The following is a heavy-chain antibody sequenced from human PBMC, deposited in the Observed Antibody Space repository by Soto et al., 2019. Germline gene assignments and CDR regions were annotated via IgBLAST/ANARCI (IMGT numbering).Heavy chain of an antibody. J-gene: IGHJ5*02. CDR2: FYYTGNT. CDR1: GTSISTNY. CDR3: ARYYYDSSGYYYGWFDH. V-gene: IGHV4-59*01. Sequence: PSETRSLTCTVSGTSISTNYWSWVPQPPGKGLNWIAYFYYTGNTYYNSALKSRVTISMDTPKNKFSLKLSSVTAGDTAVYYCARYYYDSSGYYYGWFDHWGQGTLVTVSS. D-gene: IGHD3-22*01.